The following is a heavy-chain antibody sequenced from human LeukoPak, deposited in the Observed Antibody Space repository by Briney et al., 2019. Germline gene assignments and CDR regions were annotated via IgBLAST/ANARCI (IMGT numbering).Heavy chain of an antibody. J-gene: IGHJ4*02. Sequence: PSETLSLTCAVYGGSFSGYYWSWIRQPPGKGLEWIGEINHSGSTNYNPSLKSRVTISVDTSKNQFSLKLGSVTAADTAVYYCARGGGYSGYYFDYWGQGTLVTVSS. CDR3: ARGGGYSGYYFDY. CDR2: INHSGST. V-gene: IGHV4-34*01. D-gene: IGHD5-12*01. CDR1: GGSFSGYY.